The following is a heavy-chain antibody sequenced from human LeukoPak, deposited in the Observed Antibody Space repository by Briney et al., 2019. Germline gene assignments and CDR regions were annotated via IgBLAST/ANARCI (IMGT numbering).Heavy chain of an antibody. CDR2: ISYDGSNK. D-gene: IGHD6-13*01. J-gene: IGHJ4*02. CDR1: GFTFSSYA. CDR3: ARPVAAAAGYFGY. V-gene: IGHV3-30-3*01. Sequence: PGGSLRLSCAASGFTFSSYAMHWVRQAPGKGLEWVAVISYDGSNKYYADSVKGRFTISRDNSKNTLYLQMNSLRAEDTAVYYCARPVAAAAGYFGYWGQGTLVTVSS.